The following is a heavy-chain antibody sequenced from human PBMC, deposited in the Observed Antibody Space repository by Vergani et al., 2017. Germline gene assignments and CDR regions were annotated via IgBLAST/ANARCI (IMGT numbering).Heavy chain of an antibody. CDR1: GVTFSSYA. Sequence: EVQLVESGGRLVKPGGSLRLSCAASGVTFSSYAMSWVRPAPGRWLEWVSAISGSGGSTYYADYVKGRFTISRDKSKHPLYRQMNSLRAEDTAVYYCAKERAAAGTLDYWGQGTLVTVSS. CDR3: AKERAAAGTLDY. D-gene: IGHD6-13*01. CDR2: ISGSGGST. V-gene: IGHV3-23*04. J-gene: IGHJ4*02.